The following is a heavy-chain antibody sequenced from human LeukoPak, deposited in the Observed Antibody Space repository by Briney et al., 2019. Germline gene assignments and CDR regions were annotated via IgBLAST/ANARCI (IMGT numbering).Heavy chain of an antibody. D-gene: IGHD4-11*01. CDR1: GVIFSAHY. CDR3: AVTVWEVKLGY. CDR2: SRNKDRTYTT. V-gene: IGHV3-72*01. Sequence: GGSLRLSCAASGVIFSAHYLDWIRQAPGKGLEWVGRSRNKDRTYTTEYAASVKGRFTISRDDSKKSLYLHMNSLKTADTAVYYCAVTVWEVKLGYWGQGTLVTVSS. J-gene: IGHJ4*02.